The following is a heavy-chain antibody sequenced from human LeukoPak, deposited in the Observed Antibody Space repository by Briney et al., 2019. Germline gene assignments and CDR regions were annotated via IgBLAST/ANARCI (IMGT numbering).Heavy chain of an antibody. CDR3: AKVPYYYDGSAPYYFDY. CDR1: GFTFSSYG. CDR2: ISYDGSNK. D-gene: IGHD3-22*01. J-gene: IGHJ4*02. Sequence: GRSLRLSCAASGFTFSSYGMHWVRQAPGKGLEWVAVISYDGSNKYYADSVKGRFTISRDNSKNTLYLQMNSLRAEDTAVYYCAKVPYYYDGSAPYYFDYWGQGTLVTVSS. V-gene: IGHV3-30*18.